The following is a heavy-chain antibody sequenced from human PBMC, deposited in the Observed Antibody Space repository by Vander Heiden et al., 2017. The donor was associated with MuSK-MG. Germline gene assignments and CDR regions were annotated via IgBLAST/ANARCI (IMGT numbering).Heavy chain of an antibody. Sequence: EVQLVESGGGLVQPGRSLRLACAASGFTFDDYAMHWVRQAPGKGLEWVSGISWNSGSIGYADAGKGRFTISRDNAKNSRYMQMNSMRDEDMALYYCAKDSRGWYIKGRFDYWGQGNLVTVS. V-gene: IGHV3-9*03. CDR3: AKDSRGWYIKGRFDY. D-gene: IGHD6-19*01. CDR2: ISWNSGSI. J-gene: IGHJ4*02. CDR1: GFTFDDYA.